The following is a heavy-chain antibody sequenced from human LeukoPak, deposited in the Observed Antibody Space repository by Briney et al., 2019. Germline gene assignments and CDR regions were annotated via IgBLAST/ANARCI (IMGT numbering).Heavy chain of an antibody. CDR1: GGSISSYY. V-gene: IGHV4-59*01. J-gene: IGHJ3*02. CDR3: ARDLLYYDILTGLVVGPSTFDI. Sequence: SETLSLTCTVSGGSISSYYWSWIRQPPGKGLEWIGYIYYSGSTNYNPSLKSRVTISVDTSKNQFSLKLSSVTAADTAVYYCARDLLYYDILTGLVVGPSTFDIWGQGTMVTVYS. D-gene: IGHD3-9*01. CDR2: IYYSGST.